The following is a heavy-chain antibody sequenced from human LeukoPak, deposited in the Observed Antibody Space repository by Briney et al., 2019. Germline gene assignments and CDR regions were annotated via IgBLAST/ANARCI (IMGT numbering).Heavy chain of an antibody. CDR3: ARGRRRDRIVEITATGLFDL. CDR2: INHGGST. J-gene: IGHJ3*01. D-gene: IGHD2-8*02. Sequence: PSETLSFTCAVYGGSFSGFYWSWIRQPPGKGLEWIGEINHGGSTNYNPSLKSRVTISVDASKNQFSLKLSSVTAADTAGYYCARGRRRDRIVEITATGLFDLWGQGTRVTVS. V-gene: IGHV4-34*01. CDR1: GGSFSGFY.